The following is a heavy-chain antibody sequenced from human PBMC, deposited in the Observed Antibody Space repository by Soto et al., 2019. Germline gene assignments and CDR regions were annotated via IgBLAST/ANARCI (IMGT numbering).Heavy chain of an antibody. Sequence: EVQLVESGGGLVQPGGSLRLSCAASGFIFSTYNMNWVRQPPGKGLEWVSYISSSSSTKDYADSVKGRFTISRDNAKNSLYLQMNSLRAEDTAVYYCAREIYYYGSGSHCRVDYWGQGTRVTVSS. CDR2: ISSSSSTK. CDR3: AREIYYYGSGSHCRVDY. CDR1: GFIFSTYN. V-gene: IGHV3-48*01. D-gene: IGHD3-10*01. J-gene: IGHJ4*02.